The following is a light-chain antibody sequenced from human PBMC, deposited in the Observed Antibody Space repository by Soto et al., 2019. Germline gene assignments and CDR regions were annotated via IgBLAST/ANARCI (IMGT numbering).Light chain of an antibody. Sequence: QSVLTQPASVSGSPGQSITISCTGTSSDVGGYNYVSWYQQHPGKAPKVMIYEVSNRPSGVSDRLSGSKSGNTASLTISGLQAEDEADYYCSSYTSSSTPRYVFGTGTKGTVL. CDR1: SSDVGGYNY. V-gene: IGLV2-14*01. CDR2: EVS. J-gene: IGLJ1*01. CDR3: SSYTSSSTPRYV.